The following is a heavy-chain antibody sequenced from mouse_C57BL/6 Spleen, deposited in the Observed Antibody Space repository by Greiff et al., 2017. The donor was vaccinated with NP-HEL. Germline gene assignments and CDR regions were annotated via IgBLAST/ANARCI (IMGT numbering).Heavy chain of an antibody. V-gene: IGHV3-6*01. CDR2: ISYDGSN. J-gene: IGHJ4*01. CDR3: ARGGYEDAMDY. D-gene: IGHD2-2*01. CDR1: GYSITSGYY. Sequence: EVKLLESGPGLVKPSQSLSLTCSVTGYSITSGYYWNWIRQFPGNKLEWMGYISYDGSNNYNPSLKNRISITRDTSKNQFFLKLNSVTTEDTATYYCARGGYEDAMDYWGQGTSVTVSS.